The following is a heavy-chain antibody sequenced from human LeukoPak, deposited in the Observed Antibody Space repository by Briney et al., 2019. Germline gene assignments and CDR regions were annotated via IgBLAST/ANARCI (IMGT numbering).Heavy chain of an antibody. D-gene: IGHD2-15*01. CDR2: ISSSSSYI. CDR1: GFTFSSYS. V-gene: IGHV3-21*01. CDR3: AKPKALGYCSGGSCYWSAFDI. Sequence: PGGSLRLSCAASGFTFSSYSMNWVRQAPGKGLEWVSSISSSSSYIYYADSVKGRFTISRDNSKNTLYLQMNSLRAEDTAVYYCAKPKALGYCSGGSCYWSAFDIWGQGTMVTVSS. J-gene: IGHJ3*02.